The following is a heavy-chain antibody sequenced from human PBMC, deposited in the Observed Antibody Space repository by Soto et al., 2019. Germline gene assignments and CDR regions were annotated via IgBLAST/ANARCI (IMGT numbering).Heavy chain of an antibody. V-gene: IGHV4-30-4*01. CDR1: GGSISSGDYY. J-gene: IGHJ5*02. D-gene: IGHD6-13*01. CDR2: IYYSGST. Sequence: KPSETLSLTCTVSGGSISSGDYYWSWIRQPPGKGLEWIGYIYYSGSTYYNPSLKSRVTISVDTSKNQFSLKLSSVTAADTAVYYCARSSIAAAGNWFDPWGPGTLVTVSS. CDR3: ARSSIAAAGNWFDP.